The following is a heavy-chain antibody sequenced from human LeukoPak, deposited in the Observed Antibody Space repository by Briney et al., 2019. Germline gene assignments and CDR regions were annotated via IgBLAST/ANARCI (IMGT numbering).Heavy chain of an antibody. CDR2: ICGGGDLE. V-gene: IGHV3-23*01. CDR1: GFALRSYS. D-gene: IGHD3-3*01. Sequence: GGSERLSCEDCGFALRSYSRRWPRQAQGKGLEWVSTICGGGDLEFYTESVKGRFTLSRDHSKNTVHLQMDSLRAEDTAIYYCAREGDFWSGYPIDHYYYMDVWGKGTTVTVTS. J-gene: IGHJ6*03. CDR3: AREGDFWSGYPIDHYYYMDV.